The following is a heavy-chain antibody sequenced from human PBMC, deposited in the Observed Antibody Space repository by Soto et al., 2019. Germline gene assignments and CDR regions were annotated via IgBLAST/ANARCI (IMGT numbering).Heavy chain of an antibody. Sequence: ASVKVSCKASGYTFTSYYMHWVRQAPGQGLEWMGIINPSGGSTSYAQKFQGRVTMTRDTSTSTVYMELSSLRSEDTAVYYCARAPTYYDFWSGYYLEPRDAVAGTINWFDPWGQGTLVTVSS. CDR2: INPSGGST. D-gene: IGHD3-3*01. CDR3: ARAPTYYDFWSGYYLEPRDAVAGTINWFDP. CDR1: GYTFTSYY. V-gene: IGHV1-46*01. J-gene: IGHJ5*02.